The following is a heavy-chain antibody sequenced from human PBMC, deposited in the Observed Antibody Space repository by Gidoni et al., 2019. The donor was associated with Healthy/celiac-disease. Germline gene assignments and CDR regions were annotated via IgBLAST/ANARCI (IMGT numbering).Heavy chain of an antibody. Sequence: QLQLQESGPGLVKPSETLSLTCTVSGGSIRSSRYYWGWIRQPPGKGLEWIGSIYYSGSTYYNPSLKSRVTISVDTSKNQFSLKLSSVTAADTAVYYCARDHTYSGSYNWFDPWGQGTLVTVSS. CDR1: GGSIRSSRYY. V-gene: IGHV4-39*02. CDR2: IYYSGST. J-gene: IGHJ5*02. D-gene: IGHD1-26*01. CDR3: ARDHTYSGSYNWFDP.